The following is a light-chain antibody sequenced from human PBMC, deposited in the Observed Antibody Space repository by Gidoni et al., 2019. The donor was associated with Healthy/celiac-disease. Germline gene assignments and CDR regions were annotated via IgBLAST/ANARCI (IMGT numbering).Light chain of an antibody. Sequence: DIHMTQSPSSLSAPVGDRVTITCRASQSISTYLNWYQQKPGKAPKLLIYAASSLESGVPSRFSGSGSGTDFTLTISSLQPEDIATYYCQQSDNTPRTFGQGTKVEIK. CDR3: QQSDNTPRT. J-gene: IGKJ1*01. V-gene: IGKV1-39*01. CDR2: AAS. CDR1: QSISTY.